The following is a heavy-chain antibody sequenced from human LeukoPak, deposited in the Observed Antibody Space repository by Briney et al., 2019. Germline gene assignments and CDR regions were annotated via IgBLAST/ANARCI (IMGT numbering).Heavy chain of an antibody. CDR2: IYYSGST. CDR1: GGSIRSSYYY. CDR3: AIRGSLSAFDI. Sequence: SETLSLTCTVSGGSIRSSYYYWGWIRQPPGKGLEWIGYIYYSGSTNYNPSLKSRVTISVDTSKNQFSLKLSSVTAADTAVYYCAIRGSLSAFDIRGQGTMVTVSS. V-gene: IGHV4-61*05. D-gene: IGHD1-26*01. J-gene: IGHJ3*02.